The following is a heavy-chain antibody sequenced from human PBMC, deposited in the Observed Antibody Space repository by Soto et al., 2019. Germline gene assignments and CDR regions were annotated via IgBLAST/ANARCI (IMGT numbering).Heavy chain of an antibody. CDR3: AKDIGRSFGNGYYIDY. V-gene: IGHV3-23*01. Sequence: PWGSLRLSCVASGITFNNFAITFFRLSPLRWLEWVSSISANSANTYYADSVKGRFTISRDNTKSTVYLHMSGLSAEDTALYYCAKDIGRSFGNGYYIDYWGQGTQVTVSS. CDR1: GITFNNFA. CDR2: ISANSANT. J-gene: IGHJ4*02. D-gene: IGHD3-3*01.